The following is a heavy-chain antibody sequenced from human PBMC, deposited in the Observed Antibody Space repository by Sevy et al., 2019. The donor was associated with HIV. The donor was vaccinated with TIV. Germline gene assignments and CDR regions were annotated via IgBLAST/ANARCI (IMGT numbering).Heavy chain of an antibody. CDR2: IAYDGSNK. Sequence: GGSLRLSCTASGFVFSSYAMHWVHQAPGKGLEWVAFIAYDGSNKNYADSVKGRFTLSRDKPKNTLYLQMNSLGAADTAVYYCARPRFLECLCSAAFDIWGQGTMVTVSS. CDR3: ARPRFLECLCSAAFDI. V-gene: IGHV3-30*04. D-gene: IGHD3-3*01. CDR1: GFVFSSYA. J-gene: IGHJ3*02.